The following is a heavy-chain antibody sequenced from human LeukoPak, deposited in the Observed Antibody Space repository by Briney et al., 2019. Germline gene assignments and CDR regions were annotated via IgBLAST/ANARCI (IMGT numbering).Heavy chain of an antibody. CDR3: ARDQGQWLAL. CDR2: ISSRSSAI. J-gene: IGHJ4*02. Sequence: PGRSLRLSCAASGFTFSSFGMNRVRQAPGGGLEWVSYISSRSSAIYYADAVKGRFTISRDNAKNSLYLQMYSVRDEDTAVYYCARDQGQWLALWGQGTLVTVSS. CDR1: GFTFSSFG. D-gene: IGHD6-19*01. V-gene: IGHV3-48*02.